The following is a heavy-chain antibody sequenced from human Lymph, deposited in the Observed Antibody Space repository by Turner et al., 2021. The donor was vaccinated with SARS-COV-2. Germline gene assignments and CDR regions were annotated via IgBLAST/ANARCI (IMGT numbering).Heavy chain of an antibody. Sequence: QVPLVESGGGVVQPGRSLRLSGAASGFTFSSYAMHWVRQAPGKGLEWVAVISYDGSNKNYADSVKGRFTISRDNSKNTLYLQMNSLRAEDTAVYYCARDDREFWSGYYTHYYYYGMDVWGQGTTVTVSS. J-gene: IGHJ6*02. CDR3: ARDDREFWSGYYTHYYYYGMDV. CDR1: GFTFSSYA. D-gene: IGHD3-3*01. V-gene: IGHV3-30*04. CDR2: ISYDGSNK.